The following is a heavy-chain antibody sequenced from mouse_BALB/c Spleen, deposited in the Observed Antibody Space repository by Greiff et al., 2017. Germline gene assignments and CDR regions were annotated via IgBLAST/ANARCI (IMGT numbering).Heavy chain of an antibody. J-gene: IGHJ2*01. CDR1: GFNIKDTY. D-gene: IGHD2-1*01. CDR3: ARPGAYGNYYFDY. CDR2: IDPANGNT. V-gene: IGHV14-3*02. Sequence: VQLQQSGAELVKPGASVKLSCTASGFNIKDTYMHWVKQRPEQGLEWIGRIDPANGNTKYDPKFQGKATITADTSSNTAYLQLSSLTSEDTAVYYCARPGAYGNYYFDYWGQGTTLTVSS.